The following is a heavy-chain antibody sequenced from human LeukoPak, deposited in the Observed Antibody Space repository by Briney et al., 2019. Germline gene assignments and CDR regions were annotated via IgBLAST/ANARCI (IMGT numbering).Heavy chain of an antibody. CDR2: IDSDGSST. V-gene: IGHV3-74*01. Sequence: GGSLRLSCAASGFNSSNYWMHWVRQGPGKGLVWVSRIDSDGSSTNYADSVKGRFTISRVSAKNTLYLQMNSLRAEDTAVYYCARGGGSYGWFDPWGQGTLVTVSS. CDR3: ARGGGSYGWFDP. CDR1: GFNSSNYW. D-gene: IGHD3-16*01. J-gene: IGHJ5*02.